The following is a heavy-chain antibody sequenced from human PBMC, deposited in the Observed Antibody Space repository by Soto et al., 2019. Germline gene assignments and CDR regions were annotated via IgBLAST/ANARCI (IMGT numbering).Heavy chain of an antibody. CDR1: GYPISSKSSY. D-gene: IGHD6-6*01. CDR3: VRSSIEPRIFMYPFDF. Sequence: SATLSLTCTVSGYPISSKSSYFGVILHPPLKHHESLGNFYYVGNTYSNPSRKSRVTISLETSKNQFSLRLNSVIAADTAVYFCVRSSIEPRIFMYPFDFWGLGTLVT. V-gene: IGHV4-39*01. CDR2: FYYVGNT. J-gene: IGHJ4*02.